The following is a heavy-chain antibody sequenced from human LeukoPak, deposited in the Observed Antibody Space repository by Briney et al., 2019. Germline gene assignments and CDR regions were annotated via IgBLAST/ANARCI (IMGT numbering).Heavy chain of an antibody. CDR3: ARDLRGYSYGPLDY. CDR1: GFTFSSYS. CDR2: IRSSSSYI. J-gene: IGHJ4*02. Sequence: AGGSLRLSCAASGFTFSSYSMNWVRQAPGKGLEWVSSIRSSSSYIYYADSVKGRFTISRDNAKNSLYLQMNSLRAEDTAVYYCARDLRGYSYGPLDYWGQGTLVTVSS. D-gene: IGHD5-18*01. V-gene: IGHV3-21*01.